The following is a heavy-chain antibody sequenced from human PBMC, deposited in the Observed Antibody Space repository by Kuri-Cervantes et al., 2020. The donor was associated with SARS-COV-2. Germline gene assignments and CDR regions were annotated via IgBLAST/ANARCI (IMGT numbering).Heavy chain of an antibody. D-gene: IGHD1-26*01. CDR2: ISYDGSNK. Sequence: GESLKIPCAASGFTFSSYGMHWVRQAPGKGLEWVAVISYDGSNKYYADSVKGRFTISRDNSKNTLYLQMNSLRAEDTAVYYCAKDGPDSGSYLFDYWGHGTLVTVSS. CDR1: GFTFSSYG. J-gene: IGHJ4*01. CDR3: AKDGPDSGSYLFDY. V-gene: IGHV3-30*18.